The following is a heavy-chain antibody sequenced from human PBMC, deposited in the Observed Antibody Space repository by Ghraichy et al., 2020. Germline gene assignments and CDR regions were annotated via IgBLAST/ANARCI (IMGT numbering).Heavy chain of an antibody. J-gene: IGHJ4*02. Sequence: GGSLRLSCAASGFTFSDYSMNWVRQAPGKGLEWVSSISTSSTYIYYADSVKGRFTISRDNAQNSLYLQMNSLRAGDTAVYYCARGSGWSNFDYWGQGSLITVSS. V-gene: IGHV3-21*01. CDR2: ISTSSTYI. CDR3: ARGSGWSNFDY. CDR1: GFTFSDYS. D-gene: IGHD6-19*01.